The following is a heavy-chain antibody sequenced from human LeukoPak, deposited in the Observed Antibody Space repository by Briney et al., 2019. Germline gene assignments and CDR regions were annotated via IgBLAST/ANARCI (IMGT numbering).Heavy chain of an antibody. CDR2: IFHNGNI. Sequence: SETLSLTCTVSGGSITSSSYYWGWIRQPPGKGLEWIGEIFHNGNINYNPSLKSRVTISVDNSKNQFSLTLTSVTAADTAVYYCSRSGYFDLDYWGQGTLVAVSS. CDR1: GGSITSSSYY. CDR3: SRSGYFDLDY. J-gene: IGHJ4*02. D-gene: IGHD3-22*01. V-gene: IGHV4-39*07.